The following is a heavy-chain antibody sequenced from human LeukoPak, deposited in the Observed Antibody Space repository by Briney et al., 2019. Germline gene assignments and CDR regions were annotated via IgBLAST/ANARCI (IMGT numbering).Heavy chain of an antibody. CDR1: GFTFSSYW. V-gene: IGHV3-48*04. J-gene: IGHJ6*03. Sequence: GGSLRLSCAASGFTFSSYWMSWVRQAPGKGLEWVSYISSTGITTYYADSVKGRITISRDNAKNTLYLQMNSLRTEDTAVYYCAREGSGYYGGYSYYSMDVWGKGTTVSVSS. D-gene: IGHD3-22*01. CDR3: AREGSGYYGGYSYYSMDV. CDR2: ISSTGITT.